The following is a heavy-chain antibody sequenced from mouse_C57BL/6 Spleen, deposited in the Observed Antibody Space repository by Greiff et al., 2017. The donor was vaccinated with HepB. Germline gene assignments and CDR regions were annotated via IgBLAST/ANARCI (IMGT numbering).Heavy chain of an antibody. CDR1: GYTFTSYW. V-gene: IGHV1-53*01. J-gene: IGHJ2*01. Sequence: QVQLQQPGTELVKPGASVKLSCKASGYTFTSYWMHWVKQRPGQGLEWIGNINPSNGGTNYNEKFKSKATLTVDKSSSTAYMQLSSLTSEDSAVYYCARGRRDYYYGSSYVFYFDYWGQGTTLTVSS. CDR3: ARGRRDYYYGSSYVFYFDY. D-gene: IGHD1-1*01. CDR2: INPSNGGT.